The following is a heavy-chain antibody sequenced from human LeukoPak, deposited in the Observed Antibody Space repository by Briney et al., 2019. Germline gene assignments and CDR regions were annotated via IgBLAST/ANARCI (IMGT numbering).Heavy chain of an antibody. Sequence: GSSVKVSCKASGGTFSSYTISWVRQAPGQGLEWMGRIIPILGIANYAQKFQGRVTITADESTSTAYMELSSLRSEDTAVYYCARGIAVAGTPSWYYGMDVWGQGTTVTVSS. CDR1: GGTFSSYT. CDR3: ARGIAVAGTPSWYYGMDV. J-gene: IGHJ6*02. V-gene: IGHV1-69*02. CDR2: IIPILGIA. D-gene: IGHD6-19*01.